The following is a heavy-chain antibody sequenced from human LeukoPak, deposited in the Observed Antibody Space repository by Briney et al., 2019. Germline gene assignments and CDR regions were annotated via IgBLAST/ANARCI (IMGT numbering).Heavy chain of an antibody. CDR2: IYSGGST. D-gene: IGHD2-8*02. Sequence: GGSLRLSCAASEFSVGSNYMTWVRQAPGKGLEWVTLIYSGGSTYYADSVKGRFTISRDNSKNTLYLQMNSLRAEDTAIYYCATYRQVLLPFESWGQGTLVTVSS. V-gene: IGHV3-66*01. J-gene: IGHJ4*02. CDR1: EFSVGSNY. CDR3: ATYRQVLLPFES.